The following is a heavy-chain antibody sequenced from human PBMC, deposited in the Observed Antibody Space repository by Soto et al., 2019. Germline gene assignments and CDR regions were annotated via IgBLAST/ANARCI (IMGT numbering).Heavy chain of an antibody. Sequence: PSETLSLTCAVYGGSFSGYYWSWIRQPPGKGLEWIGEINHSGSTNYNPSLKSRVTISVDTSKNQFSLKLSSVTAADTAVYYCARGRVGFGVVRRYYFDYWGQGNLVTVS. CDR1: GGSFSGYY. CDR3: ARGRVGFGVVRRYYFDY. CDR2: INHSGST. D-gene: IGHD3-3*01. V-gene: IGHV4-34*01. J-gene: IGHJ4*02.